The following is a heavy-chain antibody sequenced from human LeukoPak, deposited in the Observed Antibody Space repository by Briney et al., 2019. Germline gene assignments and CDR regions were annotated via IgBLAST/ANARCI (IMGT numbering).Heavy chain of an antibody. CDR3: GSIAVADPDAFDI. V-gene: IGHV3-66*02. CDR1: GFTVSSNY. Sequence: AGGSLRLSCAASGFTVSSNYMSWVRQAPGKGLEWVSVIYSGGSTYYADSVKGRFTISRDNSKSTLYLQMNSLRAEDTAVYYCGSIAVADPDAFDIWGQGTMVTVSS. CDR2: IYSGGST. D-gene: IGHD6-19*01. J-gene: IGHJ3*02.